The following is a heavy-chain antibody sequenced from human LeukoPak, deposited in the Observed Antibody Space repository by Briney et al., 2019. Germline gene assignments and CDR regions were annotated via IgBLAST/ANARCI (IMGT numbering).Heavy chain of an antibody. D-gene: IGHD2-2*02. Sequence: SETLSLTCAVHGGSFSDDYYSWIRQPPGKGLEWIGEIDQSGSTNYNPSLKSRVTMSLDTSKKQVTLNLTSMTAADTAVYYCARHTLYNYYYMDVWGKGTTVTVSS. CDR2: IDQSGST. CDR3: ARHTLYNYYYMDV. V-gene: IGHV4-34*01. CDR1: GGSFSDDY. J-gene: IGHJ6*03.